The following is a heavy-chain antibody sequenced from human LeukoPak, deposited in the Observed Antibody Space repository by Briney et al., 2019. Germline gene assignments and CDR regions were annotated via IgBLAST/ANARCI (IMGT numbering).Heavy chain of an antibody. Sequence: ASVKVSCKASGYPFTRYGISWVRQAPGHGLEWMGWINPDNGNTKYAQKFQGRVTMTTDTSTSTAHMELRSLRSDDTAVYYCATYYCSTTSCYPYFFDYWGQGTLVTVSS. V-gene: IGHV1-18*01. D-gene: IGHD2-2*01. CDR3: ATYYCSTTSCYPYFFDY. J-gene: IGHJ4*02. CDR2: INPDNGNT. CDR1: GYPFTRYG.